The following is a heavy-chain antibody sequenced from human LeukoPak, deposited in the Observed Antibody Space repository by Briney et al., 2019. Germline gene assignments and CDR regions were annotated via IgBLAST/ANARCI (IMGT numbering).Heavy chain of an antibody. CDR3: AKKGYYDGSGYYMYYFDH. V-gene: IGHV3-53*01. J-gene: IGHJ4*02. D-gene: IGHD3-22*01. Sequence: ANSVKARFTISRDKSKNTLYVQMNSLRAEDTAVYYCAKKGYYDGSGYYMYYFDHWGQGTLVTVSS.